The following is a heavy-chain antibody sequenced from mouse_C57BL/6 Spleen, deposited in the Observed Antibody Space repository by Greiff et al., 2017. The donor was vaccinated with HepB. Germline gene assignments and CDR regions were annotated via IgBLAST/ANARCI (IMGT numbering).Heavy chain of an antibody. CDR2: IYPGNSDT. J-gene: IGHJ4*01. Sequence: VQLQQSGTVLVRPGASVKMSCKTSGYTFTSYWMHWVKQRPGQGLEWIGAIYPGNSDTSYNQKFKGKAKLTAVTSASTAYMELSSLTSEDSAVYYCKKGDVYGGAMDYWGQGTSLTVSS. V-gene: IGHV1-5*01. CDR1: GYTFTSYW. CDR3: KKGDVYGGAMDY. D-gene: IGHD1-2*01.